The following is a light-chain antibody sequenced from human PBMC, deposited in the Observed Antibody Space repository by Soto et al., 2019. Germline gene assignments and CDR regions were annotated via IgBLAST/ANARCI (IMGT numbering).Light chain of an antibody. CDR1: RSDVGGYKY. J-gene: IGLJ2*01. V-gene: IGLV2-11*01. CDR2: DVA. CDR3: CSYGGGRTHLV. Sequence: QSALTQPRSVSGSPGQSVTISCTGSRSDVGGYKYVSWYQQFPGKAPKLIIYDVAKRPSGVPGRFSGSKSGNTASLTISGLQAEDEGEYYCCSYGGGRTHLVFGGGTKVTVL.